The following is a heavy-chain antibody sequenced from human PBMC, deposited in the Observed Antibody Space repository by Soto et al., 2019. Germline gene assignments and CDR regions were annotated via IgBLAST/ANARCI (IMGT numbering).Heavy chain of an antibody. CDR1: GGTFSSYA. CDR2: IIPIFGTP. D-gene: IGHD2-15*01. V-gene: IGHV1-69*12. J-gene: IGHJ3*02. Sequence: QVQLVQSGAEVKKPGSSVKVSCKASGGTFSSYAISWVRQAPGQVLEWMGGIIPIFGTPNYAQKCQGRVTITADESKSTAYMELSSLRSEYTAVYYCARFYCIGGSCYYSADAFDIWGQGTMVTVSS. CDR3: ARFYCIGGSCYYSADAFDI.